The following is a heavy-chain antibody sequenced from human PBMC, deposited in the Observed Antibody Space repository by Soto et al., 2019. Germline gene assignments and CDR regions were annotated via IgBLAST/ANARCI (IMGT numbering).Heavy chain of an antibody. J-gene: IGHJ3*02. V-gene: IGHV1-69*02. D-gene: IGHD3-10*01. CDR3: ARGSAPEGAFDI. CDR2: IIPILGIA. Sequence: SVKVSCKASGGTFSSYTISWVRQAPGQGLEWMGRIIPILGIANYAQKFQGRVTITADKSTSTAYMELSSLRFEDTAVYYCARGSAPEGAFDIWGQGTMVTVSS. CDR1: GGTFSSYT.